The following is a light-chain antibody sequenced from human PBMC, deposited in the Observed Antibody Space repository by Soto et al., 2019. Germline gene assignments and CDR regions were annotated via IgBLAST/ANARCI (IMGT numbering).Light chain of an antibody. CDR3: QKHCSSPT. Sequence: EIVLTQSPGTLSLSPGERAALSCRASQSVSSTYLAWYQQKPGQAPRLLIYGASSRATGIPDRFSGSGSGTDSTLTISRLEPEDFAVYYCQKHCSSPTFGGGTKVEIK. CDR1: QSVSSTY. V-gene: IGKV3-20*01. CDR2: GAS. J-gene: IGKJ4*01.